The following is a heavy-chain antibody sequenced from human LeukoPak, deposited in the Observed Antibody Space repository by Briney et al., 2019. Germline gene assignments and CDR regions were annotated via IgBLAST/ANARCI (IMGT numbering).Heavy chain of an antibody. CDR2: IHTSGST. V-gene: IGHV4-4*07. CDR3: ARHFYGSGSYRAYGMDV. CDR1: GVSISSYY. D-gene: IGHD3-10*01. J-gene: IGHJ6*02. Sequence: SDTLSLTCTVSGVSISSYYWSWIRQPAGKGLEWIGRIHTSGSTNYNPSLKSRVTMSLDTSKNQFSLKLTSVTAADTAVYYCARHFYGSGSYRAYGMDVWGQGTTVTVSS.